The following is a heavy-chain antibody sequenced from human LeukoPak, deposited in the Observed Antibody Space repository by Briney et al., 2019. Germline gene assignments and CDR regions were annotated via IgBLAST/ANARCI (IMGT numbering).Heavy chain of an antibody. CDR2: ISGSGGST. CDR1: GFTFSSYA. CDR3: AKVVYAWNYEAYYMDV. V-gene: IGHV3-23*01. J-gene: IGHJ6*03. Sequence: GGSLRLSCAASGFTFSSYAMSWVRQAPGKGLEWVSAISGSGGSTYYADSVKGRFTISRDNSKNTLYLQMNSLRAEDTAVYYCAKVVYAWNYEAYYMDVWGKGTTVTVSS. D-gene: IGHD1-7*01.